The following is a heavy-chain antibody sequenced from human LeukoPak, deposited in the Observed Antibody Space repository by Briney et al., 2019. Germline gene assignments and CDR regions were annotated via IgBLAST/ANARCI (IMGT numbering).Heavy chain of an antibody. V-gene: IGHV4-39*07. Sequence: SETLSLTCTVSGGSISSRSYYWGWIRQPPGKGLEWIGEINHRGSTNYNPSLKSRVTVSVDTSKNQFSLKLSSVTAADTAVYYCASCLSYYYDSSGHQVRDAFDIWGQGTMVTVSP. D-gene: IGHD3-22*01. CDR2: INHRGST. CDR1: GGSISSRSYY. J-gene: IGHJ3*02. CDR3: ASCLSYYYDSSGHQVRDAFDI.